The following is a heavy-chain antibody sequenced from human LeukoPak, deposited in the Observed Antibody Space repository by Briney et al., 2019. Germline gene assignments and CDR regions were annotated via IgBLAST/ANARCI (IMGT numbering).Heavy chain of an antibody. D-gene: IGHD3-10*02. CDR3: AELGITMIGGV. CDR1: GFTFSSYS. J-gene: IGHJ6*04. Sequence: GGSLRLSCAASGFTFSSYSMNWVRQAPGKGLEWVSYISSSGSTLYYADSVKGRFTISRDNAKNSLYLQMNSLRAEDTAVYYCAELGITMIGGVWGKGTTVTISS. CDR2: ISSSGSTL. V-gene: IGHV3-48*04.